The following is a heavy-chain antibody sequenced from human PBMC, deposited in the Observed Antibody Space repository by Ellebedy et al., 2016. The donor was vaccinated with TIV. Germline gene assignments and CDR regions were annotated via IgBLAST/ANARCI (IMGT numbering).Heavy chain of an antibody. CDR1: GFTFSSYA. CDR2: ISGSGCNT. V-gene: IGHV3-23*01. CDR3: AKARGAVAGRDYYFDF. Sequence: PGGSLRLSCVGSGFTFSSYAISWVRQAPGKGLEWVSTISGSGCNTYYADFVKGRFTISRDNSKNTMFLQMNRLRREDTAVYFCAKARGAVAGRDYYFDFWGHGTLVTASS. J-gene: IGHJ4*01. D-gene: IGHD6-19*01.